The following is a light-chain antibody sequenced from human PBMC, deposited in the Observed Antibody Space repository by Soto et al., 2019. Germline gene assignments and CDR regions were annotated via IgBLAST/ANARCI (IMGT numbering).Light chain of an antibody. CDR2: DVS. CDR1: SSDVGGYNY. V-gene: IGLV2-14*03. J-gene: IGLJ3*02. CDR3: SSYTSSITLV. Sequence: QSALTQPASVSGSPGQSITISCTGTSSDVGGYNYVSWYQQHPGTAPKLLIYDVSNRPSGVSYRFSGSKSGNTASLTIFGLQAEDEADYYCSSYTSSITLVFGGGTKLTV.